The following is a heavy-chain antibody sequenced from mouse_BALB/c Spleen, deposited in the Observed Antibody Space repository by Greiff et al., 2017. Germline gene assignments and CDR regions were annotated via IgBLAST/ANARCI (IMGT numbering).Heavy chain of an antibody. CDR3: TRDQRYYGYDGAWFAY. CDR2: ISSGGSYT. Sequence: DVKLQESGGGLVKPGGSLKLSCAASGFTFSSYTMSWVRQTPEKRLEWVATISSGGSYTYYPDSVKGRFTISRDNAKNTLYLQMSSLKSEDTAMYYCTRDQRYYGYDGAWFAYWGQGTLVTVSA. V-gene: IGHV5-6-4*01. J-gene: IGHJ3*01. D-gene: IGHD2-2*01. CDR1: GFTFSSYT.